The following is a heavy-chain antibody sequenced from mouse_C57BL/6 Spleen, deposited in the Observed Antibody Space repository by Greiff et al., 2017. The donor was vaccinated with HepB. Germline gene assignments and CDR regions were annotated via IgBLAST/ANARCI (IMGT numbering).Heavy chain of an antibody. CDR3: ARSAGALTNYYFDY. CDR2: ISYSGST. V-gene: IGHV3-8*01. D-gene: IGHD1-1*01. CDR1: GYSITSDY. J-gene: IGHJ2*01. Sequence: EVKLMESGPGLAKPSQTLSLTCSVTGYSITSDYWNWIRQFPGNKLEYMGYISYSGSTYYNPSLKSRISITRDTPKNQYYLQLNSVTTEDTATYYGARSAGALTNYYFDYWGQGTTLTVSS.